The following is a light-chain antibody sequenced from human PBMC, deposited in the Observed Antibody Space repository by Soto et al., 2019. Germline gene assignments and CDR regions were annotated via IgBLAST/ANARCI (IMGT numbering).Light chain of an antibody. CDR3: QQYGRSPRT. J-gene: IGKJ1*01. CDR1: QSLSGSF. Sequence: IVLTQSPGTLSLSPGERVTLSCRASQSLSGSFLAWYQQKPGQAPRLLIHDASSRATGIPDRFSGSGSGTDFTLTISRLEPEDFAVYYCQQYGRSPRTFGQGTKVEIK. CDR2: DAS. V-gene: IGKV3-20*01.